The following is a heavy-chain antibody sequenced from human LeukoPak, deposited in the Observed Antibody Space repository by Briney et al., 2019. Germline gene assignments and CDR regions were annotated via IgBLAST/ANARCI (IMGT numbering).Heavy chain of an antibody. Sequence: SQTLSLTCTVSGGSISGGGYYWSWIRQHPGKGLEWIGYIYYSGSTYYNPSLKSRVTISVDTSKNQFSLKLSSVTAADTAVYYCARDGGYCSGGSCYFAREYYFDYWGQGTLVTVSS. CDR3: ARDGGYCSGGSCYFAREYYFDY. CDR1: GGSISGGGYY. J-gene: IGHJ4*02. V-gene: IGHV4-31*03. CDR2: IYYSGST. D-gene: IGHD2-15*01.